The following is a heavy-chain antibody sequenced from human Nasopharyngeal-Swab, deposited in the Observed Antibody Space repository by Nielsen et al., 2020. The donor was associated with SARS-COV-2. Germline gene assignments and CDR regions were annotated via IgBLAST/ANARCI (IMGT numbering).Heavy chain of an antibody. D-gene: IGHD3-10*01. Sequence: GGSLRLSCAASGFTFSSYAMHWVRQAPGKGLEWVAVISYDGSNKYYADSVKGRFTISRDNSKNTLYLQMNSPRAEDTAVYYCARDWAHYYGSGALLLWWFDPWGQGTLVTVSS. CDR3: ARDWAHYYGSGALLLWWFDP. CDR2: ISYDGSNK. J-gene: IGHJ5*02. V-gene: IGHV3-30-3*01. CDR1: GFTFSSYA.